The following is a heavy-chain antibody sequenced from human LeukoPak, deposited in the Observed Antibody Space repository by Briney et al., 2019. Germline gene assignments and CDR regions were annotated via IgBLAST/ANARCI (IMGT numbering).Heavy chain of an antibody. V-gene: IGHV3-21*01. Sequence: GGSLRLSCAASGFTFSTYSMNWVRQAPGKGLEWVSSITSSSSYIYYADSVKGRFTISRDNAKNSLYLQMNSLRAEDTAVYYCARDPQYCSGGSCYSFDYWGQGTLVTVSS. J-gene: IGHJ4*02. CDR3: ARDPQYCSGGSCYSFDY. CDR2: ITSSSSYI. CDR1: GFTFSTYS. D-gene: IGHD2-15*01.